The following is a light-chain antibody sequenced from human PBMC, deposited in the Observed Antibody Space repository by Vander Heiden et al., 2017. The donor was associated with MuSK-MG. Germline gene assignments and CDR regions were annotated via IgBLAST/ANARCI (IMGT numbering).Light chain of an antibody. CDR1: QSISNS. V-gene: IGKV1-5*03. J-gene: IGKJ1*01. CDR3: QQYKSYPVT. Sequence: DIQMTQSPSTLSASVGDRVTITCRASQSISNSLAWYQQKPGKAPKLLVYRASSLQSGVPSRFSGSGSETEFTLTISSLQPDDFATYYCQQYKSYPVTFGQGTKVEIK. CDR2: RAS.